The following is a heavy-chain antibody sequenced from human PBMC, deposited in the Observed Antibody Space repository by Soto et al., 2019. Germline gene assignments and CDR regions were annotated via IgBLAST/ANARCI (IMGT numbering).Heavy chain of an antibody. CDR1: GGSIASSDW. V-gene: IGHV4-39*01. Sequence: PSETLSLTCAVSGGSIASSDWWNWVRQTPEKGLEWIGGIYYSGSTYYNPSLKSRVTISVDTSKNQFSLKLSSVTAADTAVYYCASQLRFLEWSTPINWFDPWGQGTLVTVSS. J-gene: IGHJ5*02. D-gene: IGHD3-3*01. CDR2: IYYSGST. CDR3: ASQLRFLEWSTPINWFDP.